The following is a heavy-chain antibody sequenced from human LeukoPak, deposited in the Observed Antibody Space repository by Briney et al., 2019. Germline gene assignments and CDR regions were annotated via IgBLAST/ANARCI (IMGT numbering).Heavy chain of an antibody. Sequence: NRSETMSLTSTLASGSPSSFYWRWIRQPPGRVLEWVGYMYYSGSTNYNPSLKSRVTISVDTSKNQFSLKLSSVTAADTAVYYCARDGAVAGTNDAFDIWGQGTMVTVSS. CDR1: SGSPSSFY. J-gene: IGHJ3*02. CDR2: MYYSGST. V-gene: IGHV4-59*01. D-gene: IGHD6-19*01. CDR3: ARDGAVAGTNDAFDI.